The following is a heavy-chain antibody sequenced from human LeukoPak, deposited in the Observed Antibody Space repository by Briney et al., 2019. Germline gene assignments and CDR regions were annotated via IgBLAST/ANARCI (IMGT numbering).Heavy chain of an antibody. CDR3: ARQASGIAVAGHDYYYYYYMDV. CDR1: GYSISIGYY. J-gene: IGHJ6*03. V-gene: IGHV4-38-2*02. D-gene: IGHD6-19*01. Sequence: SETLSLTCTVSGYSISIGYYWGWIRQPPGKGLEWIGSVYHSGSTYYNPSLKSRVTISVDTSKNQFSLKLSSVTAADTAVYYCARQASGIAVAGHDYYYYYYMDVWGKGTTVTISS. CDR2: VYHSGST.